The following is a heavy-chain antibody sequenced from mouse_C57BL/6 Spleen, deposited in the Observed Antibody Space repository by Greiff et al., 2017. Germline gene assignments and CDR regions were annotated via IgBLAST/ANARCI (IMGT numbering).Heavy chain of an antibody. CDR1: GYTFTSYW. D-gene: IGHD1-1*01. J-gene: IGHJ1*03. V-gene: IGHV1-69*01. CDR2: IDPSDSYT. Sequence: QVQLQQPGAELVMPGASVKLSCKASGYTFTSYWMHWVKQRPGQGLEWIGEIDPSDSYTNYNQKFKGKSTLTVDKSSSTAYMQLSSLTSEDSAVYYCARRGPYYYGSRYWYFDVWGTGTTVTVSS. CDR3: ARRGPYYYGSRYWYFDV.